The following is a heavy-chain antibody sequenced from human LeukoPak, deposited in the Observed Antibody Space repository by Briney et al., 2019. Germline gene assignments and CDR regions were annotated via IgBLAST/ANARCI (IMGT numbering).Heavy chain of an antibody. V-gene: IGHV1-69*01. CDR2: IIPIFGTA. Sequence: SPKVSCKPSGGTFTSYAISWVRQAPGQGLEWMGGIIPIFGTANYAQKFQGRVTITADESTSTAYMELSSLRSEDTAVYYCARDNSVRDEAWWFNPWGQGTLVTVSS. CDR3: ARDNSVRDEAWWFNP. D-gene: IGHD5-24*01. CDR1: GGTFTSYA. J-gene: IGHJ5*02.